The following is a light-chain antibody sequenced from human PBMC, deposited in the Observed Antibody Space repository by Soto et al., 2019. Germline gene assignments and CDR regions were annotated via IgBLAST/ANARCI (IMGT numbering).Light chain of an antibody. CDR3: SAYASSNNFV. Sequence: QSALTQPPSASGSPGQSVTISCTGTSSDVGDNYVSRYQQHLGKAPKLIIYEVSQRPSGVPDRFSGSKSGNTASLTVSGLQTEDEADYYCSAYASSNNFVFGSGTKVTVL. V-gene: IGLV2-8*01. J-gene: IGLJ1*01. CDR2: EVS. CDR1: SSDVGDNY.